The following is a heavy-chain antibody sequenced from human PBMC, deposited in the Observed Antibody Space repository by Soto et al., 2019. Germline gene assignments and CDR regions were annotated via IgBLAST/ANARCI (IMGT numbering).Heavy chain of an antibody. D-gene: IGHD6-13*01. CDR1: GGTFSNYA. J-gene: IGHJ4*02. CDR2: IIPIFGTT. CDR3: ARVSSSWYKDYFDY. Sequence: QVPLVQSGAEVKKPGSSVKVSCKASGGTFSNYAISWVRQAPGQGLEWMGGIIPIFGTTNYAQRFQVRVTITADESTSTAYMELSSLRSEDTAVYYCARVSSSWYKDYFDYWGQGTLVTVSS. V-gene: IGHV1-69*12.